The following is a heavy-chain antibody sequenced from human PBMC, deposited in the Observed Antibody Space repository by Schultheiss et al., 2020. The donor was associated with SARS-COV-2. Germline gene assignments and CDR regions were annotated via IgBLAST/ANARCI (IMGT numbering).Heavy chain of an antibody. CDR1: GYTFTSYA. V-gene: IGHV7-4-1*02. J-gene: IGHJ6*02. D-gene: IGHD3-10*01. Sequence: ASVKVSCKASGYTFTSYAMNWVRQAPGQGLEWMGWINTNTGNPTYAQGFTGRFVFSLDTSVSTSYLQISSLKAEETAVYYCARAPRIRGRFGMDVWGQGTTVTVSS. CDR3: ARAPRIRGRFGMDV. CDR2: INTNTGNP.